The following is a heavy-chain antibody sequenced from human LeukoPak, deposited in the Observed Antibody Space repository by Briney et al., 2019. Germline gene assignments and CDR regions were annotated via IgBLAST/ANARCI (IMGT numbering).Heavy chain of an antibody. CDR2: INHGGST. CDR3: ARQTGSGLFILP. D-gene: IGHD3/OR15-3a*01. Sequence: SETLSLTCAVYGGSFSGYYWSWIRQPPGKGLEWIGEINHGGSTNYNPSLKSRVTISVDTSKNQFSLKLSSVTAADTAVYYCARQTGSGLFILPGGQGTLVTVSS. CDR1: GGSFSGYY. J-gene: IGHJ4*02. V-gene: IGHV4-34*01.